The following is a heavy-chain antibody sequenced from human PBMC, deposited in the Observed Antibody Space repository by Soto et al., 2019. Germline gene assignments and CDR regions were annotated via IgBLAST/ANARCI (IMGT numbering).Heavy chain of an antibody. CDR3: ARHRGPAPVY. CDR1: GGSISGYY. J-gene: IGHJ4*02. Sequence: SETLSLTCTVSGGSISGYYWTWIRQPPGKGLEWVGSLFYGGTTDYNPSLKSRLTMSLDTSKNHFSLKLRSVTAADTAVYYCARHRGPAPVYWGQGTLVTAPQ. D-gene: IGHD3-10*01. CDR2: LFYGGTT. V-gene: IGHV4-39*01.